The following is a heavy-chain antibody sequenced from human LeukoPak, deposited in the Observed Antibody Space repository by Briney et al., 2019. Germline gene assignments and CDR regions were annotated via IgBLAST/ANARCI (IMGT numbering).Heavy chain of an antibody. J-gene: IGHJ5*02. CDR3: ARVKAGYSSGWYFWFDP. Sequence: SETLSLTCAVYGGSFSGYYWSWIRQPPGKGLEWIGEINHSGSTNYNPSLKSRVTMSVDTSKNQFSLKLSSVTAADTAVYYCARVKAGYSSGWYFWFDPWGQGTLVTVSS. CDR2: INHSGST. V-gene: IGHV4-34*01. CDR1: GGSFSGYY. D-gene: IGHD6-19*01.